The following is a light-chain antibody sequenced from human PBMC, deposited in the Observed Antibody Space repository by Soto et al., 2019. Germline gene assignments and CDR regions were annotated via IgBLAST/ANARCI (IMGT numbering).Light chain of an antibody. J-gene: IGLJ1*01. CDR1: SGDIGGYNY. CDR2: DVS. Sequence: QSALTQPASVSGSPGQSIAISCTGTSGDIGGYNYVSWYQQHPGKAPKLMIYDVSNRPSGVSSRFSGSKSGNTASLTVSGLQAEDEADYYCSSYTTSSTYVFGTGTKLTVL. CDR3: SSYTTSSTYV. V-gene: IGLV2-14*01.